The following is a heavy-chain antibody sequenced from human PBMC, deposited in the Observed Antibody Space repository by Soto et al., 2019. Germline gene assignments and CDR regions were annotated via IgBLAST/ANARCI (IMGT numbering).Heavy chain of an antibody. CDR1: GGTFSSHS. J-gene: IGHJ4*02. V-gene: IGHV1-69*13. Sequence: PRPPVKVSCKASGGTFSSHSINWVRQAPGQGLEWMGGVISLFGTANYAHNFKGRVTITADQSTSTAYMELNSLRSDDTAVYYCAREVGYGDFSAALLDWGQGTLVTVSS. CDR2: VISLFGTA. D-gene: IGHD4-17*01. CDR3: AREVGYGDFSAALLD.